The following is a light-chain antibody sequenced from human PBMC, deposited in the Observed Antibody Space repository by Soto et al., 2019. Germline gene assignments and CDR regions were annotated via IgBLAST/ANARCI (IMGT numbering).Light chain of an antibody. CDR2: DAS. CDR3: RGHNNFPLA. CDR1: HDVLPW. J-gene: IGKJ4*01. Sequence: DIQLSQSPSSLAASVGDRVTISCRVSHDVLPWLAWYHQKPGKAPTSLIFDASTLQSGVPSRFFAERSGSPVTLTISSLQAEDLGNNHFRGHNNFPLAFGGGTKV. V-gene: IGKV1D-16*01.